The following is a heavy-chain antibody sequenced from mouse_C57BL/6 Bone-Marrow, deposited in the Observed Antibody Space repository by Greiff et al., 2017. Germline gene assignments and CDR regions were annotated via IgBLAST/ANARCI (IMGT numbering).Heavy chain of an antibody. Sequence: QVQLQQPGAELVKPGASVKMSCKASGYTFTSYWITWVKQRPGQGLEWIGDIYPGSGSTNYNEKFKSKATLTVDTSSSTAYMQLSSLTYEDSAVYYCARKLLLLYYFDYWGQGTTLTVSS. V-gene: IGHV1-55*01. CDR2: IYPGSGST. D-gene: IGHD1-1*01. CDR1: GYTFTSYW. J-gene: IGHJ2*01. CDR3: ARKLLLLYYFDY.